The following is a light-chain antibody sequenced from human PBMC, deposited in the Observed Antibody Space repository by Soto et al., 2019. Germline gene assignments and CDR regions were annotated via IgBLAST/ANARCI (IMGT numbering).Light chain of an antibody. Sequence: IVLTQTPFSLSVIAGQPASISCKSSQSILHSDGKTYVYWYLQRPGQSPRPLIYEVSNRFSGVPDRFSGSGSGTDFNLKISRVEAEDVWIYYCLQTKQLPLTFGQGTKVEIK. CDR1: QSILHSDGKTY. J-gene: IGKJ1*01. CDR3: LQTKQLPLT. CDR2: EVS. V-gene: IGKV2D-29*02.